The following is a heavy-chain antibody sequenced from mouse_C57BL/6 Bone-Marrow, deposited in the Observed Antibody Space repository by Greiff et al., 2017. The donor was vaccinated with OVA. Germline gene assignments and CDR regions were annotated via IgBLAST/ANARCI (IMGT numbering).Heavy chain of an antibody. V-gene: IGHV1-81*01. CDR2: IYPRSGNT. CDR1: GYTFTSYG. CDR3: ARREGSSGLYYFDY. D-gene: IGHD3-2*02. J-gene: IGHJ2*01. Sequence: QVQLQQSGAELARPGASVKLSCKASGYTFTSYGISWVKQRTGQGLEWIGEIYPRSGNTYYNEKFKGKATLTAGKSSSTAYMELRSLTSEDSAVYFCARREGSSGLYYFDYWGQGTTLTVSS.